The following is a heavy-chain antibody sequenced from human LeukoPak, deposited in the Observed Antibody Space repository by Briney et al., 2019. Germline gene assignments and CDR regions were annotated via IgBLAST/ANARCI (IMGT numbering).Heavy chain of an antibody. CDR3: AREMEDKSSSFGELRKNYYYYMDV. V-gene: IGHV4-39*07. CDR2: IYYSGST. J-gene: IGHJ6*03. Sequence: PSETLSLTCTVSSGSISSDNHYWGWIRQPPGKGLEWIGSIYYSGSTYYNPSLKSRVTISVHMSKNQFSLKLSSVTAADTAVYYCAREMEDKSSSFGELRKNYYYYMDVWGKGTTVTVSS. CDR1: SGSISSDNHY. D-gene: IGHD3-10*01.